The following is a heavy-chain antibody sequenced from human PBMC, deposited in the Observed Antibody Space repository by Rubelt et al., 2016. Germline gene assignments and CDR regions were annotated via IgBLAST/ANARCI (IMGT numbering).Heavy chain of an antibody. Sequence: QVQLQQWGAGLLKPSETLSLTCAVYGGSLSGYYWSWIRQPPGKGLEWIGYIYYSGSTYYNSSPKSRVTIQLDTSKNPFVLRLSSVTAADTAVDYCAASTARLTTDFDYWGQGTLVTVSS. CDR3: AASTARLTTDFDY. CDR1: GGSLSGYY. V-gene: IGHV4-34*01. J-gene: IGHJ4*02. CDR2: IYYSGST. D-gene: IGHD1-14*01.